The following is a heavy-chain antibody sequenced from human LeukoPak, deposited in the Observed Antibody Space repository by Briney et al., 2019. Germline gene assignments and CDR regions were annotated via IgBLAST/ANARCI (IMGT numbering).Heavy chain of an antibody. CDR2: IIPIFGTA. Sequence: SVKVSCKASGGTFSSYAISWVRQAPGQGLEWMGRIIPIFGTANYAQKFQGRVTITTDEFTSTAYMELSSLRSEDTAVYYCARGYNWNAQPGDYYYYYMDVWGKGTTVTVSS. CDR1: GGTFSSYA. V-gene: IGHV1-69*05. D-gene: IGHD1-1*01. J-gene: IGHJ6*03. CDR3: ARGYNWNAQPGDYYYYYMDV.